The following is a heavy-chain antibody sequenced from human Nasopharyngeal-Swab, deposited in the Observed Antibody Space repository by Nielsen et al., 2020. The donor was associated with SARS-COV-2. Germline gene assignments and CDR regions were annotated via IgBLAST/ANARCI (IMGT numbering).Heavy chain of an antibody. CDR1: GFTFSSYA. Sequence: GGSLRLSCAASGFTFSSYAMSWVRQAPGKGLEWVSAISGNGGSTYYADSVKGRFTISRDNSKNTLYLQMNSLRAEDTAVYYCAKASLRDGYWPDWGQGTLVTVSS. CDR2: ISGNGGST. D-gene: IGHD2-21*02. J-gene: IGHJ4*02. CDR3: AKASLRDGYWPD. V-gene: IGHV3-23*01.